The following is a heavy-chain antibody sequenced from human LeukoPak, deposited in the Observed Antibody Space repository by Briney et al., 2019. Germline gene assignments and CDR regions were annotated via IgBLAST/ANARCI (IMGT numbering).Heavy chain of an antibody. J-gene: IGHJ4*02. Sequence: ASVKVSCKASGYTFTGYYMHWVRQAPGQGLEWMGWINPNSGGTNYAQKFQGRFTMTRDTSISTAYMELSRLRSDDTAVYYCARDLEYSDYGGNSYYFDYWGQGTLVTVSS. CDR1: GYTFTGYY. CDR3: ARDLEYSDYGGNSYYFDY. D-gene: IGHD4-23*01. V-gene: IGHV1-2*02. CDR2: INPNSGGT.